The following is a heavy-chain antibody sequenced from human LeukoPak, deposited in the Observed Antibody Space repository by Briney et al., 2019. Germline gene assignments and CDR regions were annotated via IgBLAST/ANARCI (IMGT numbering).Heavy chain of an antibody. CDR3: TRFLYSSSNYFDY. Sequence: GGSLRLSCTASGFTSGDYAMSWFRQAPGKGLEWVGFIRSKAYGGTTEYAASVKGRFTISRDDSKSIAYLQMNSLKTEDTAVYYCTRFLYSSSNYFDYWGQGTLVTVSS. J-gene: IGHJ4*02. CDR1: GFTSGDYA. CDR2: IRSKAYGGTT. V-gene: IGHV3-49*03. D-gene: IGHD6-6*01.